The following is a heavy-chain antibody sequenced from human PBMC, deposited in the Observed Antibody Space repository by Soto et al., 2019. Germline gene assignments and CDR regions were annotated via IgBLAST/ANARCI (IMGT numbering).Heavy chain of an antibody. D-gene: IGHD2-2*01. V-gene: IGHV3-30-3*01. CDR3: ARDDCSSTSCYKYYYYYGMDV. Sequence: GGSLRLFCAASGFTFSSYAMHWVRQAPGKGLEWVAVISYDGSNKYYADSVKGRFTISRDNSKNTLYLQMNSLRAEDTAVYYCARDDCSSTSCYKYYYYYGMDVWGQGTTVTVSS. J-gene: IGHJ6*02. CDR2: ISYDGSNK. CDR1: GFTFSSYA.